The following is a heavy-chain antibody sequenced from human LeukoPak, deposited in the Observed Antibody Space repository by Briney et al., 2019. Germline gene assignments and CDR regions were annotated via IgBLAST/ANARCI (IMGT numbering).Heavy chain of an antibody. CDR1: GYTFTGYY. Sequence: ASVKVSCKASGYTFTGYYMHWVRQAPGQGLDWMGWINPNSGGTNYAQKCQGRVTMTRDTSISTAYMELSRLRSDDTAVYYCARVGVVNGGARLYYFDYWGQGTLVTVSS. CDR2: INPNSGGT. V-gene: IGHV1-2*02. D-gene: IGHD2-15*01. J-gene: IGHJ4*02. CDR3: ARVGVVNGGARLYYFDY.